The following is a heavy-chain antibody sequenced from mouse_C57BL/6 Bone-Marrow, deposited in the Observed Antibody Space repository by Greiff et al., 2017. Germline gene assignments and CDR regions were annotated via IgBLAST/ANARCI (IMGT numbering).Heavy chain of an antibody. J-gene: IGHJ1*03. CDR3: ASEDVLSHWYFDV. Sequence: QVQLKESGAELAKPGASVKLSCKASGYTFTSYWMHWVKQRPGQGLEWIGYINPSSGYTKYNQKFKDKATLTADKSSSTAYMQLSSLTYEDSAVYYCASEDVLSHWYFDVWGTGTTVTVSS. CDR2: INPSSGYT. CDR1: GYTFTSYW. V-gene: IGHV1-7*01.